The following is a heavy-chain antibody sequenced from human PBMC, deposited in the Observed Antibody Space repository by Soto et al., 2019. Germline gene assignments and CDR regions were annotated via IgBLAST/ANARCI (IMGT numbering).Heavy chain of an antibody. CDR2: VSNGGDN. CDR3: ARSNGDCPPLSCINY. D-gene: IGHD2-21*02. Sequence: PSETLSLTCPVSGESVTSDQWSWIRQSPGKGLEWIGHVSNGGDNYINPSLKGRITISTDTSKKQFFLNLSSVTAAETAFYFCARSNGDCPPLSCINYCGHGTLATVSA. CDR1: GESVTSDQ. J-gene: IGHJ4*01. V-gene: IGHV4-59*02.